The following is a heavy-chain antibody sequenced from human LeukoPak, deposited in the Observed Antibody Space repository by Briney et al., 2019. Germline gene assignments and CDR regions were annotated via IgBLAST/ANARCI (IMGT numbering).Heavy chain of an antibody. D-gene: IGHD3-22*01. V-gene: IGHV1-24*01. CDR1: GYTLTELS. Sequence: ASVKVSCKVSGYTLTELSMHWVRQAPGKGLEWMGGFDPEDGETIYAQKFQGRVTMTEDTSTDTAYMELSSLRSEDTAVYYCATVEALGYYDGRLAFDIWGQGTMVTVSS. CDR3: ATVEALGYYDGRLAFDI. CDR2: FDPEDGET. J-gene: IGHJ3*02.